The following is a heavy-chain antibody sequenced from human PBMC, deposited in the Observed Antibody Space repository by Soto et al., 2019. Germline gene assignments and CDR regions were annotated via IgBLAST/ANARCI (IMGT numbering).Heavy chain of an antibody. CDR1: GYTFTSYA. J-gene: IGHJ4*02. D-gene: IGHD3-3*01. V-gene: IGHV1-3*01. Sequence: ASVKVSCKASGYTFTSYAMHWVRQAPGQRLEWMGWINAGNGNTKYSQKFQARVTMTTDTSTSTAYMELRSLRSDDTAVYYCARGMLVTIFGVVIIPFNDYWGQGTLVTVSS. CDR3: ARGMLVTIFGVVIIPFNDY. CDR2: INAGNGNT.